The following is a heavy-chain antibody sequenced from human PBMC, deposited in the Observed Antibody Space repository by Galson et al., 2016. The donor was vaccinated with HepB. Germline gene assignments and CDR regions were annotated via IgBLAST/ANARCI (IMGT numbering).Heavy chain of an antibody. J-gene: IGHJ5*02. D-gene: IGHD5-18*01. V-gene: IGHV4-34*01. CDR2: INHRGST. CDR1: GGSFSGYY. CDR3: ARGPGGYSRSRSGWFDP. Sequence: ETLSLTCAVYGGSFSGYYWSWIRQPPGKGLEWIGEINHRGSTNYNPLLKSRVTMSVDTSKNQFSLKLSSLTAADTAVYYCARGPGGYSRSRSGWFDPWGQGTLVTVSS.